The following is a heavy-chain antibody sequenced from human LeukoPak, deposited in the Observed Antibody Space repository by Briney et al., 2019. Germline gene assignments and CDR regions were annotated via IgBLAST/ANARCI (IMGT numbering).Heavy chain of an antibody. CDR1: GFTFSSYG. V-gene: IGHV1-18*01. CDR3: GRGGALTSFDS. CDR2: SSAYNGKT. Sequence: ASVKVSCKASGFTFSSYGISWVRQAPGQGLEWMGWSSAYNGKTNYAQKFQGRVTMTTDTSTSTAYMDLRSLRSDDTAVYYCGRGGALTSFDSWGQGTLITVSS. J-gene: IGHJ4*02. D-gene: IGHD1-26*01.